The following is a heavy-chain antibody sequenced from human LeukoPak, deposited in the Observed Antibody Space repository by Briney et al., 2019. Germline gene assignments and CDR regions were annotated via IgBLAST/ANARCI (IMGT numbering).Heavy chain of an antibody. CDR2: ISYDGSNK. CDR3: AKDKRWLQGENDFDI. CDR1: GFTFSSYG. J-gene: IGHJ3*02. V-gene: IGHV3-30*18. D-gene: IGHD5-24*01. Sequence: GGSLRLSCAASGFTFSSYGMHWVRQAPGKGLEWVAVISYDGSNKYYADSVKGRFTISRDNSKNTLYLQMNSLRAEDTAVYYCAKDKRWLQGENDFDIWGQGTMVTVSS.